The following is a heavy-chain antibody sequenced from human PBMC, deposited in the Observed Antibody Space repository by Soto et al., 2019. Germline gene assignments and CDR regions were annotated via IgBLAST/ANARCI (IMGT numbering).Heavy chain of an antibody. Sequence: QVQLVESGGGVVQPGRSLRLSCAASGFTFSSYAMHWVRQAPGKGLEWVAVISYDGSNKYYADSVKGRFTISRDNSKNTLYLQMNSLRAEDTGVYYCARAYEGDYLDYWGQGTLVTVSS. CDR1: GFTFSSYA. V-gene: IGHV3-30-3*01. CDR3: ARAYEGDYLDY. J-gene: IGHJ4*02. D-gene: IGHD3-16*01. CDR2: ISYDGSNK.